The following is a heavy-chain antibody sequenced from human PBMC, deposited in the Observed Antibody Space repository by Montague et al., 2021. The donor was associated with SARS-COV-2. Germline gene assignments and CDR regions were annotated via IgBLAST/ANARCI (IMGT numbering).Heavy chain of an antibody. CDR1: GGSISSGSYY. D-gene: IGHD3-10*01. J-gene: IGHJ6*02. CDR2: MYYSGST. CDR3: ARDDIVLQGVTKGMDV. V-gene: IGHV4-39*07. Sequence: SETLSLTCTVSGGSISSGSYYWGWIRQPPGKGLEWIGNMYYSGSTYYNPSLKSRVTISIDTSKNQFSLKLSSVTAADTAVYYCARDDIVLQGVTKGMDVWGQGTTVTVSS.